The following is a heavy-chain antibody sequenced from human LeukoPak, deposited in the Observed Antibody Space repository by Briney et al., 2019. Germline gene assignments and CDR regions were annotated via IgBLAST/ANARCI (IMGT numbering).Heavy chain of an antibody. D-gene: IGHD7-27*01. CDR1: GYTFTDYY. Sequence: ASVKVSCQASGYTFTDYYMHWVRQAPGQGLEWMGRINPNSGGTNYAQKFHGRVTMTRETSINTAYMELSRLSADDTAVYYCAADKKLGDFDYWGQGTLVTVSS. V-gene: IGHV1-2*06. CDR3: AADKKLGDFDY. CDR2: INPNSGGT. J-gene: IGHJ4*02.